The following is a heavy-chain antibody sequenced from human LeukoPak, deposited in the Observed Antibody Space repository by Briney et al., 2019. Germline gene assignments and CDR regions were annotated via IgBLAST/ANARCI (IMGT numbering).Heavy chain of an antibody. J-gene: IGHJ4*02. CDR2: ISHSGST. Sequence: SETLSLTCAVYGGSFSGYYWSWIRQPPGKGLEWIGEISHSGSTNCNPSLKSRVTISVDTSKNQFSLKLSSVTAADTAVYYCARVKQDYYDSSGYYYAFDYWGQGTLVTVSS. CDR1: GGSFSGYY. CDR3: ARVKQDYYDSSGYYYAFDY. V-gene: IGHV4-34*01. D-gene: IGHD3-22*01.